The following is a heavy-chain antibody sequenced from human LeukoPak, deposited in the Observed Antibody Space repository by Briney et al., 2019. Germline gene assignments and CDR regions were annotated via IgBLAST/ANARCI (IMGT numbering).Heavy chain of an antibody. CDR3: ARGVAHGDFDY. V-gene: IGHV1-3*01. Sequence: GASVKVSCKASGYTFTSYAMHWVRQAPGQRLEWMGWINAGNGNTKYSQKFQGRVTITRDTSASTAYMELSSLRSDDTAVYYCARGVAHGDFDYWGQGTLVTVSS. D-gene: IGHD4-17*01. CDR1: GYTFTSYA. J-gene: IGHJ4*02. CDR2: INAGNGNT.